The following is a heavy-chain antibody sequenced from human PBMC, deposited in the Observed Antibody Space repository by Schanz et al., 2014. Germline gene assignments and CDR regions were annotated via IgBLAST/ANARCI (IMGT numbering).Heavy chain of an antibody. Sequence: EVQLVESGGNLAHPGGSLRFSCSASGSTFSSYAMSWVRQAQGRGLEWVSPLSGSDGSTYYADSVKGRFTISRDNSTNTLYLHMNTLRSEDTAVYYCAKDSTHIDIVLVPTAIDYWGQGTLVTVSS. CDR1: GSTFSSYA. D-gene: IGHD2-2*01. CDR2: LSGSDGST. CDR3: AKDSTHIDIVLVPTAIDY. V-gene: IGHV3-23*04. J-gene: IGHJ4*02.